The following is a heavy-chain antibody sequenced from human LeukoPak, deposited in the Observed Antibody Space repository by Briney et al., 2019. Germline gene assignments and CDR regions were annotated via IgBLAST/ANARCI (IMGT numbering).Heavy chain of an antibody. CDR2: INHSGST. Sequence: SETLSLTCAVYGGSFSGYYWSWIRQPPGKGLEWIGEINHSGSTNYNPSLKSRVTISVDTSKNQFSLKLSSVTAADTAVYYCARFYGSGSYYQTNYGMDVWGQGTTVTVSS. CDR1: GGSFSGYY. V-gene: IGHV4-34*01. J-gene: IGHJ6*02. CDR3: ARFYGSGSYYQTNYGMDV. D-gene: IGHD3-10*01.